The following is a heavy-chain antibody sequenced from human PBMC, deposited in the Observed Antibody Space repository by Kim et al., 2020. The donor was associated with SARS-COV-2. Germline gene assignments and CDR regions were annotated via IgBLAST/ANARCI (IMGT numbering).Heavy chain of an antibody. D-gene: IGHD2-15*01. CDR3: ARDHRIVVVVAATRFDY. V-gene: IGHV4-34*01. Sequence: KSRVTISVDTSKNQFSLKLSSVTAADTAVYYCARDHRIVVVVAATRFDYWGQGTLVTVSS. J-gene: IGHJ4*02.